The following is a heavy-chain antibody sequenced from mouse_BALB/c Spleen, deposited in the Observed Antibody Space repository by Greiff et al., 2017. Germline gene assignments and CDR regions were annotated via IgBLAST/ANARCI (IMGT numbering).Heavy chain of an antibody. J-gene: IGHJ4*01. D-gene: IGHD1-2*01. V-gene: IGHV1S137*01. CDR3: ARGGLRLRNAMDY. CDR2: ISTYYGDA. CDR1: GYTFTDYA. Sequence: VKLMESGAELVRPGVSVKISCKGSGYTFTDYAMHWVKQSHAKSLEWIGVISTYYGDASYNQKFKGKATMTVDKSSSTAYMELARLTSEDSAIYYCARGGLRLRNAMDYWGQGTSVTVSS.